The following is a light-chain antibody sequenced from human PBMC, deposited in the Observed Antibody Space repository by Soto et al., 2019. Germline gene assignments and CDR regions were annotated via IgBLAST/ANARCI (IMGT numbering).Light chain of an antibody. CDR3: QQLNSYPLT. Sequence: DSQLTQSPSFLSASVGDRVTITCRASQCISSYLDWYQQKPGKAPKLLIYAASTLQSGVPSRFSGSGSGTEFTLTISSLQPEDFATYYCQQLNSYPLTFGGGTKVDIK. CDR1: QCISSY. J-gene: IGKJ4*01. CDR2: AAS. V-gene: IGKV1-9*01.